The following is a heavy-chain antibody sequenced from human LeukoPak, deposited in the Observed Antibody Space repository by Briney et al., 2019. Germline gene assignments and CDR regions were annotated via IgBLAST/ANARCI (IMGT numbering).Heavy chain of an antibody. CDR3: AKSAKGFGELFTGCDY. Sequence: GGSLRLSCAASGFTFSSYAMSWVRQAPGKGLEWVSAISGSGGSTYYADSVKGRFTISRDSSKNTLYLQMNSLRAEDTAVYYCAKSAKGFGELFTGCDYWGQGTLVTVSS. CDR1: GFTFSSYA. CDR2: ISGSGGST. J-gene: IGHJ4*02. D-gene: IGHD3-10*01. V-gene: IGHV3-23*01.